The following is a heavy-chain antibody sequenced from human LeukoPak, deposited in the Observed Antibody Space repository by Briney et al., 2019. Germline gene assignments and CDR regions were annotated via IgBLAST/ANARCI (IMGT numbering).Heavy chain of an antibody. CDR1: GFTFSSYG. CDR2: ILSDGSKE. D-gene: IGHD1-26*01. V-gene: IGHV3-33*03. Sequence: GGSLRLSCAASGFTFSSYGMHWVRQAPGKGLEWVAVILSDGSKEFYTDSVKGRFTISRDNAKNSLYLQMNSLRAEDTAVYYCARVVGATYGMDVWGQGTTVTVSS. CDR3: ARVVGATYGMDV. J-gene: IGHJ6*02.